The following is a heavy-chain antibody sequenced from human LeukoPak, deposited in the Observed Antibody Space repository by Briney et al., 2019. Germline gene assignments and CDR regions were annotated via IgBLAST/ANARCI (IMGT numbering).Heavy chain of an antibody. Sequence: GGSLRLSCSASGFTFSSYAMHWVRQAPGKGLQYVSALTNSGDYTHYADSVKGRFTISRDNSKNTLYLQMSSLTEEDTAVYYCEKRGRTGDYAYDFWGQGTLVTVSS. CDR3: EKRGRTGDYAYDF. V-gene: IGHV3-64D*08. J-gene: IGHJ4*02. D-gene: IGHD4-17*01. CDR2: LTNSGDYT. CDR1: GFTFSSYA.